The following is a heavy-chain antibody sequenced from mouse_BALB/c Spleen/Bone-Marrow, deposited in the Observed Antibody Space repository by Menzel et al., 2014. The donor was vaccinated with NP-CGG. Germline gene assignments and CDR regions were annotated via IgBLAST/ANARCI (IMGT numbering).Heavy chain of an antibody. CDR1: GFTFXSYA. J-gene: IGHJ4*01. CDR2: MSSGGSYT. CDR3: AREGLRRRAAMDY. D-gene: IGHD2-4*01. V-gene: IGHV5-9-4*01. Sequence: EVKLVESGGGLVKPGGSLKLSCAASGFTFXSYAMSWVRQSPEKRLEWVAEMSSGGSYTYYPDTWTGRFAVARDNAKNTLYLEMSSLRSDDTAMYYCAREGLRRRAAMDYWSQGTPVTVSS.